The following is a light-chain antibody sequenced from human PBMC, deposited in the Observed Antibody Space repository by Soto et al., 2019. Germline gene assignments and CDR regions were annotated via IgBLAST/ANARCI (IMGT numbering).Light chain of an antibody. CDR2: GAS. CDR1: QSVSSN. Sequence: IGRTQSTKTLSVSPGERGPLYCIASQSVSSNLAWYQQKPGQAPRLLIYGASTRATGIPARFSGSGSGTEFTLTISSLQSEDFAVYYCQLFHSLPRPFGHGTNVAIK. CDR3: QLFHSLPRP. V-gene: IGKV3-15*01. J-gene: IGKJ3*01.